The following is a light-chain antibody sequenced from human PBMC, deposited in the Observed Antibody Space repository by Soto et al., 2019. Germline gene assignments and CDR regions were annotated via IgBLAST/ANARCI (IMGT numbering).Light chain of an antibody. CDR1: SSNIGAGYD. CDR3: QSFDSSLSGYV. J-gene: IGLJ1*01. Sequence: QLVLTQPPSVSGAPGQRVTISCTGSSSNIGAGYDVHWYQQLPGTAPKLLIYGDSNRPSGLPDRFSGSKSGTSASLAITGLQAEDEADYYCQSFDSSLSGYVFGTGTKVTVL. CDR2: GDS. V-gene: IGLV1-40*01.